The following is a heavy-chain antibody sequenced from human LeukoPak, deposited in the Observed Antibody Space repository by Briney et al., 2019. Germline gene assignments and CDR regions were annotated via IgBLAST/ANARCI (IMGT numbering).Heavy chain of an antibody. V-gene: IGHV4-39*01. J-gene: IGHJ3*02. D-gene: IGHD3-3*01. CDR2: IYYSGST. CDR3: ARISSNYDFWSGYSKPSVSAFDI. CDR1: GGSISSSSYY. Sequence: PSETLSLTCTVSGGSISSSSYYWGWIRQPPGKGLEWIGSIYYSGSTYYNPSLKSRVTISVDTSKNQFSLKLSSVTAADTAVYYCARISSNYDFWSGYSKPSVSAFDIWGQGTMVTVSS.